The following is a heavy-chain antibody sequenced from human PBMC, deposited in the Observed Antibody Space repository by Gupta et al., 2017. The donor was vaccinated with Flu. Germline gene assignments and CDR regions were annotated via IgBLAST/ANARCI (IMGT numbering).Heavy chain of an antibody. CDR2: LNLESGVT. J-gene: IGHJ6*04. V-gene: IGHV1-8*02. Sequence: QVQLVPSGSEVRKPGASATVSCKSSGHTFTYFDVNCVRQVNGQGLEWIGWLNLESGVTGYAQSVKSRVTITRNSAMTEVYMEWRCLIPEETAVYICARGGLGDVGGENDGIDVWGKGTTVIVSS. CDR3: ARGGLGDVGGENDGIDV. CDR1: GHTFTYFD. D-gene: IGHD3-16*01.